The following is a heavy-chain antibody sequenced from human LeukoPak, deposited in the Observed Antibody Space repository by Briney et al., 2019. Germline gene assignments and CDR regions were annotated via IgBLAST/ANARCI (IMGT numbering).Heavy chain of an antibody. V-gene: IGHV4-4*07. CDR2: VYSSGSA. CDR3: ARDREAVANWGYDWFDP. Sequence: SETLSLTCTVSGGSISYYYWSWLRQPAGKGLAWIGRVYSSGSANYNPSLKSRVTMSVDTSKNQFFLKLSSVTAADTAVYYCARDREAVANWGYDWFDPWGQGTLVTVSS. J-gene: IGHJ5*02. CDR1: GGSISYYY. D-gene: IGHD7-27*01.